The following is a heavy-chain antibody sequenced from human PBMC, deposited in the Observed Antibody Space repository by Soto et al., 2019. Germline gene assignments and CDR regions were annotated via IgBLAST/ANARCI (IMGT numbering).Heavy chain of an antibody. CDR3: ARKIRITIFGVVIPNYGMDV. V-gene: IGHV1-46*01. CDR1: GYTFTSYA. D-gene: IGHD3-3*01. Sequence: ASVKVSCKASGYTFTSYAMHWVRQAPGQGLEWMGIINPSGGSTSYAQKFQGRVTMTRDTSTSTVYMELSSLRSEDTAVYYCARKIRITIFGVVIPNYGMDVWGQGTTVTVSS. J-gene: IGHJ6*02. CDR2: INPSGGST.